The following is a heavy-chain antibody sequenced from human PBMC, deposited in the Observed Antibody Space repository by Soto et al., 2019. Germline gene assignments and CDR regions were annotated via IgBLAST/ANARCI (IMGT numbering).Heavy chain of an antibody. V-gene: IGHV4-34*01. J-gene: IGHJ5*02. D-gene: IGHD3-3*01. Sequence: PSETLSLTCAVYGRSFSGYYWSWIRQPPGKGLERIGEINHSGSTNYNPSLKSRVTISVDTSKNQFSLKLSSVTAADTAVYYCARSTRRDYDFWSARLRNNWFDPWGQGTLVTVSS. CDR1: GRSFSGYY. CDR3: ARSTRRDYDFWSARLRNNWFDP. CDR2: INHSGST.